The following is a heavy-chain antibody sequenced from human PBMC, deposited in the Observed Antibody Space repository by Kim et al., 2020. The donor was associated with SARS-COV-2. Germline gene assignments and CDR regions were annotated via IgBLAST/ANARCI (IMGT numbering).Heavy chain of an antibody. CDR3: ASENDYGDYRLDY. CDR2: INPNSGGT. CDR1: GYTFTGYY. Sequence: ASVKVSCKASGYTFTGYYMHWVRQVPGQGLEWMGWINPNSGGTNYAQKFQGRVTMTRDTSISTAYMELSRLRSDDTAVYYCASENDYGDYRLDYWGQGTLVTVSS. J-gene: IGHJ4*02. V-gene: IGHV1-2*02. D-gene: IGHD4-17*01.